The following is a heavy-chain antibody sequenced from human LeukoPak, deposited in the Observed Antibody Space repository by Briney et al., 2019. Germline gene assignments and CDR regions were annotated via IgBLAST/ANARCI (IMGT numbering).Heavy chain of an antibody. V-gene: IGHV1-69*06. J-gene: IGHJ5*02. CDR1: GGTFSSYA. D-gene: IGHD4/OR15-4a*01. Sequence: GASVKVSCKASGGTFSSYAISWVRQAPGQGLEWMGGIIPIFGTANYAQKFQGRVTITADKSTSTAYMELSSLRSEDTAVYYCARANLMTIGSNWFDPWGQGTLVTVSS. CDR2: IIPIFGTA. CDR3: ARANLMTIGSNWFDP.